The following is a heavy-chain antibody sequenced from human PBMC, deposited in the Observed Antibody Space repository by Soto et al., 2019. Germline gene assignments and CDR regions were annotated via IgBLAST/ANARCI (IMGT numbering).Heavy chain of an antibody. D-gene: IGHD1-1*01. CDR3: ARGGVSTRNFDY. CDR2: IYPSDSDT. CDR1: GYNFAGYW. V-gene: IGHV5-51*01. J-gene: IGHJ4*02. Sequence: GESLKISCKGSGYNFAGYWIAWVRQMPGKGLELMGIIYPSDSDTRYRPSFQGQVTISADKSISSAYLQRSSLRASDTAMYYCARGGVSTRNFDYWGQGTTVTVSA.